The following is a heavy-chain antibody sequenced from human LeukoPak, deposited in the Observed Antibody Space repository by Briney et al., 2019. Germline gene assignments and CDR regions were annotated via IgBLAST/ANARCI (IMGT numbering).Heavy chain of an antibody. D-gene: IGHD2-8*01. V-gene: IGHV1-8*01. CDR3: ALGCTNYHSGDTYNWFDS. J-gene: IGHJ5*01. CDR1: GYTFNHYD. CDR2: VNPTTGNT. Sequence: ASVKVSCKASGYTFNHYDISWLRQATGQGPEWLGWVNPTTGNTVYAQRFQDRVTMSRNTSSSTAYMELNSLKSGDTAVYYCALGCTNYHSGDTYNWFDSWDQGTLVTVSS.